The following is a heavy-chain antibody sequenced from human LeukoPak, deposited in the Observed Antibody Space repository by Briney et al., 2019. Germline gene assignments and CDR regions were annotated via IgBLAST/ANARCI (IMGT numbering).Heavy chain of an antibody. J-gene: IGHJ5*02. CDR1: EFTFSSYN. V-gene: IGHV3-23*01. CDR2: ISGSGGST. D-gene: IGHD3-10*01. Sequence: GGSLRLSCAASEFTFSSYNMNWVRQAPGKGLEWVAGISGSGGSTYYAGSVKDRFTISRDNSKNTVFLQMNTLRAEDTAFYYCAKGQNSASGSYQYNWFDPWGQGTLVTVSS. CDR3: AKGQNSASGSYQYNWFDP.